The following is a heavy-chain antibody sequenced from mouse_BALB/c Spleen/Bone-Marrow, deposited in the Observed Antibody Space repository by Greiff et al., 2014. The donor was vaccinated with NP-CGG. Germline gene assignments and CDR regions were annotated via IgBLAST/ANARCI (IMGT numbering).Heavy chain of an antibody. V-gene: IGHV5-9-3*01. J-gene: IGHJ4*01. CDR2: INSGGSYS. CDR1: GFTFSSYA. CDR3: ARRGYGLYAMDY. Sequence: EVQVVESGGGLVKPGGSLKLSCAASGFTFSSYAMSWVRQTPERRLEWVATINSGGSYSYYPDSVKGRFTISRDNAKNTLYVQMSSLRSEDTAMYYCARRGYGLYAMDYWGQGTSVTVSS. D-gene: IGHD1-1*01.